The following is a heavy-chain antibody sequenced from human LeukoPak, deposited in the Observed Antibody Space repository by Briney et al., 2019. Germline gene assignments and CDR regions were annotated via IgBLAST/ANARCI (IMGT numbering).Heavy chain of an antibody. CDR2: ISSSSSYI. CDR3: ARGGRAMAYFDY. J-gene: IGHJ4*02. Sequence: PGGSLRLSCAASGFTFSSYSMNWVRQAPGKGLEWVSSISSSSSYIYYADSVKGRFTISRDNAKNSLYLQMNSLRAEDTAVYYCARGGRAMAYFDYWGQGTLVTVSS. D-gene: IGHD5-18*01. V-gene: IGHV3-21*01. CDR1: GFTFSSYS.